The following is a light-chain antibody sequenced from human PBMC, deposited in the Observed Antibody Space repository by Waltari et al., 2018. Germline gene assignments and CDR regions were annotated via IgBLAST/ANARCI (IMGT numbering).Light chain of an antibody. CDR1: VLGTKF. CDR3: FTVDDNSLRL. V-gene: IGLV3-27*01. J-gene: IGLJ2*01. CDR2: RDS. Sequence: SYELTQPSSVSVSPGQTARITCSGDVLGTKFIRWFQQKPGQAPVLLIFRDSERPSGIPERFTGSSSGTTVTLTISGAQVEDEADYYCFTVDDNSLRLFGGGTKLTVL.